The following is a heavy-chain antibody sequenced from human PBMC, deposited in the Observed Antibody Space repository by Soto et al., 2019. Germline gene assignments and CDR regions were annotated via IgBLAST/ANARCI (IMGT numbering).Heavy chain of an antibody. CDR2: VDYSGTA. D-gene: IGHD1-20*01. V-gene: IGHV4-39*01. J-gene: IGHJ4*02. Sequence: TLSLTCTVSSGSLSVTNVFWGWVRQPPGKGLEWIGNVDYSGTAYFSPSLATRVTFHVDTSKNQFSLTLYSVTAADTAVYYCARITGRHLDYWGQGILVTVSS. CDR3: ARITGRHLDY. CDR1: SGSLSVTNVF.